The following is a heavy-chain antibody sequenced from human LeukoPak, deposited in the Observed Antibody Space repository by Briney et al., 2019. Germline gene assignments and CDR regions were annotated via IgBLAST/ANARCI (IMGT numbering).Heavy chain of an antibody. CDR3: ALGDYCAGGGRNWFDP. D-gene: IGHD3-16*01. J-gene: IGHJ5*02. V-gene: IGHV4-4*07. CDR1: GGSMSSYY. Sequence: SETLSLTCTVPGGSMSSYYCRFIRQSAGTGLEWLGRIHTSGTTWYNPSLKSRVTLSVDASKNQFSLGLTSVTAADTAVYYCALGDYCAGGGRNWFDPWGHGTLVTVSS. CDR2: IHTSGTT.